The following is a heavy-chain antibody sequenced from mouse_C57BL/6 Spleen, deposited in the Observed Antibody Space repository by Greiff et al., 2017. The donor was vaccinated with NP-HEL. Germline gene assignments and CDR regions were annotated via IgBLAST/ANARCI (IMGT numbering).Heavy chain of an antibody. J-gene: IGHJ4*01. CDR3: ARWHYGSRGAMDY. Sequence: VQLKESGPELVKPGASVKIPCKASGYTFTDYNMDWVKQSHGKSLEWIGDINPNNGGTIYNQKFKGKATLTVDKSSSTAYMELRSLTSEDTAVYYCARWHYGSRGAMDYWGQGTSVTVSS. D-gene: IGHD1-1*01. CDR2: INPNNGGT. V-gene: IGHV1-18*01. CDR1: GYTFTDYN.